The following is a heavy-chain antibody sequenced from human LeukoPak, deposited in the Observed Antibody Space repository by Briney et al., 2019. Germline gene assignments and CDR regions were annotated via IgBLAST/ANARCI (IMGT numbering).Heavy chain of an antibody. CDR1: GYTFTGYY. CDR3: ARDRTRFLEWLLYY. Sequence: ASVKVSCKASGYTFTGYYTHWVRQAPGQGLEWMGWINPNSGGTNYAQKFQGRVTMTRDTSISTAYMELSRLRSDDTAVYYCARDRTRFLEWLLYYWGQGTLVTVSS. CDR2: INPNSGGT. D-gene: IGHD3-3*01. J-gene: IGHJ4*02. V-gene: IGHV1-2*02.